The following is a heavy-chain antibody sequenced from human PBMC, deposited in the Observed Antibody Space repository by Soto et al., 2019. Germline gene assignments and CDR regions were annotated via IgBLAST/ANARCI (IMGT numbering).Heavy chain of an antibody. D-gene: IGHD2-21*02. J-gene: IGHJ4*02. V-gene: IGHV1-3*01. CDR1: GDTSTSYA. Sequence: GASVKVSCTASGDTSTSYAMHWVRQAPGQRLEWMGWINAGNGNTKYSQKFQGRVTITRDTSASTAYMELSSLRSEDTAVYYCARSIVVVTALDYWGQGTLVTVSS. CDR2: INAGNGNT. CDR3: ARSIVVVTALDY.